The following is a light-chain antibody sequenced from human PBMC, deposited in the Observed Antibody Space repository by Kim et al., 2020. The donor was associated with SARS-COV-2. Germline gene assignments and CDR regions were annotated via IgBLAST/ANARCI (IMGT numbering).Light chain of an antibody. J-gene: IGKJ4*01. Sequence: ASIGDRVTLTCRASQVIGNSLVWYQQKSGQAPNLLVYTTSRLHSGVPSRFSGSGSGTDYTLTISSLQPEDFATYYCQQYSSVPLTFGGGTKVDIK. V-gene: IGKV1-NL1*01. CDR3: QQYSSVPLT. CDR1: QVIGNS. CDR2: TTS.